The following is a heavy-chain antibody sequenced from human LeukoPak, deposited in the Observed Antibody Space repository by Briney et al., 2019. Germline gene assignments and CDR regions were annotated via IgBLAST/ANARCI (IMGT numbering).Heavy chain of an antibody. J-gene: IGHJ3*02. Sequence: SQTLSLTCTVSGGSISSGGYYWSWIRQHPGKGLEWIVYIYYSGSTYYNPSLKSRVTISVDTSKNQFSLKLSSVTAADTAVYYCARGRYYGSGSYYYAFDIWGQGTMVTVSS. V-gene: IGHV4-31*03. CDR3: ARGRYYGSGSYYYAFDI. D-gene: IGHD3-10*01. CDR1: GGSISSGGYY. CDR2: IYYSGST.